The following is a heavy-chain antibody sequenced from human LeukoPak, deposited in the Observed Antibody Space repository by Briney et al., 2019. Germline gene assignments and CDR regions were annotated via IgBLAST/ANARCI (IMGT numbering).Heavy chain of an antibody. V-gene: IGHV4-34*01. CDR3: ARGPKGRSKSSYPHP. CDR1: GGSFSGYY. J-gene: IGHJ5*02. Sequence: SETLSLTCAVYGGSFSGYYWSWIRQPPGKGLEWIGEINHSGSTNYNPSLKSRVTISVDTSKNQFSLKLSSVTAADTAVYYCARGPKGRSKSSYPHPWGQGNLVNVPP. CDR2: INHSGST.